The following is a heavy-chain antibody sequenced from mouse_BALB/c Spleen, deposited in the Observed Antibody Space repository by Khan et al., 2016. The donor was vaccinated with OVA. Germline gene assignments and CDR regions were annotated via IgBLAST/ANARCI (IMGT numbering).Heavy chain of an antibody. V-gene: IGHV5-6*01. Sequence: VQLKQSGGDLVKPGGSLKLSCAASGFTFSSYGMSWVRPTPDKRLEWVATISSGGSYTYYPDSVKGRFTISRGNAKNTLYLQMSSLKSEDTAMYYCVRLYAMDYWGQGTSVTVSS. J-gene: IGHJ4*01. CDR2: ISSGGSYT. CDR3: VRLYAMDY. CDR1: GFTFSSYG.